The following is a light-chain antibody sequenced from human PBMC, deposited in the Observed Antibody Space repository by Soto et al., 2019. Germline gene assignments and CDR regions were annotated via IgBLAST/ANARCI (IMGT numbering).Light chain of an antibody. CDR1: QGIGNA. J-gene: IGKJ1*01. CDR3: PQHYAYPMT. Sequence: AIQMTQSPSSLSASVGDRVTITCRASQGIGNALGWCQQKPGKAPKRLIYTASSLQRVVPSRFSGSGSGTGFTLTIRSLQPEDCATYYCPQHYAYPMTFAQGTKVEI. CDR2: TAS. V-gene: IGKV1-6*01.